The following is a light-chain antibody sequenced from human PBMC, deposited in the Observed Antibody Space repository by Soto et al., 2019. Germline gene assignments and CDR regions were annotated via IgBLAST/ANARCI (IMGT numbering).Light chain of an antibody. CDR3: CSYAGSYTLGV. CDR2: DVT. CDR1: SSDVGSYNL. J-gene: IGLJ3*02. V-gene: IGLV2-14*02. Sequence: QSALTQPASVSGSPGQSITISCTGTSSDVGSYNLVSWYQQHPGKAPKLMIYDVTKRPSGVPDRFSGPKSGNTASLTISGLQAEDEADYYCCSYAGSYTLGVFGGGTKLTVL.